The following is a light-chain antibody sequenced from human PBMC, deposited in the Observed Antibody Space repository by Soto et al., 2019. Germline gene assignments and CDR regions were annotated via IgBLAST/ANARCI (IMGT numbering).Light chain of an antibody. CDR2: GAS. CDR3: QQYDSSPWT. V-gene: IGKV3-20*01. Sequence: ESVLTQSPGTLSLSPGERATLSCRASQSVRRSFLAWYQLKPGQAPRLLIYGASSRATGIPDRFSGSGSGTDFTLTISILEPEDFAVYYCQQYDSSPWTFGQGTKVAIK. J-gene: IGKJ1*01. CDR1: QSVRRSF.